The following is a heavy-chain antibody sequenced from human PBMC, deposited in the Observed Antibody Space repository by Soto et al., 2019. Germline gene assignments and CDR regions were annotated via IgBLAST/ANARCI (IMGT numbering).Heavy chain of an antibody. J-gene: IGHJ4*02. CDR1: GGTFSSYA. CDR3: ASYDIEMRPVMGNYFDD. V-gene: IGHV1-69*13. CDR2: VIPIFGTA. D-gene: IGHD3-9*01. Sequence: GASVKVSCKASGGTFSSYAISWVRQAPGQGLEWVGGVIPIFGTANYAQKFQGRVTSTADESTSTAYMELSSLRSEDTAVYSCASYDIEMRPVMGNYFDDWGQGTLVTVSS.